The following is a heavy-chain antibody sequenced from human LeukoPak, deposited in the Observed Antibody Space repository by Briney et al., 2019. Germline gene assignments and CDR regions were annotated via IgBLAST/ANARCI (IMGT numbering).Heavy chain of an antibody. V-gene: IGHV3-21*01. CDR1: GFTFRSYS. CDR2: ISSSSSYI. Sequence: GGSLRLSCADSGFTFRSYSMNWVRQAPGKGLEWVSSISSSSSYIYYADSVKGRFTISRDNAKNSLYLQMNSLRAEDTAVYYCARGLYSGYDVGTTSFDYWGQGTLVTVSS. CDR3: ARGLYSGYDVGTTSFDY. D-gene: IGHD5-12*01. J-gene: IGHJ4*02.